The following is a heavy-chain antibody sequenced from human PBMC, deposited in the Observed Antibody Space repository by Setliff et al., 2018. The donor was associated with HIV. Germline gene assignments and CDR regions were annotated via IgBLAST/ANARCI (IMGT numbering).Heavy chain of an antibody. CDR3: AKDGISGGAYPPYYFDY. D-gene: IGHD2-15*01. J-gene: IGHJ4*01. CDR1: GFTFSSFA. V-gene: IGHV3-23*01. Sequence: PGGSLRLSCAASGFTFSSFAMSWVRQAPGKGLEWVSGISGSGGSTFYADSVKGRFTISRDNSKNTLYLLMNGLRVEDTAVYYCAKDGISGGAYPPYYFDYWGHGTLVTVSS. CDR2: ISGSGGST.